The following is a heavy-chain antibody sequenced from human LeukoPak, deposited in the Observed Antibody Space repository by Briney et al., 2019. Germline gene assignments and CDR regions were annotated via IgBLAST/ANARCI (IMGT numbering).Heavy chain of an antibody. CDR1: GYTFASYA. D-gene: IGHD6-19*01. V-gene: IGHV7-4-1*02. CDR2: INTNTGNP. J-gene: IGHJ5*02. CDR3: ARTLSSEGDWFDP. Sequence: ASVKVSCKASGYTFASYAMNWVRQAPGQGLEWMGWINTNTGNPTYAQGFTGRFVSSLDTSVSTAYLQISSLKAEDTAVYYCARTLSSEGDWFDPWGQGTLVTVSS.